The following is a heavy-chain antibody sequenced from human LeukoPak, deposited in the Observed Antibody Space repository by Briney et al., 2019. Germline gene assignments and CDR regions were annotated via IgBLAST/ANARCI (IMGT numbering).Heavy chain of an antibody. Sequence: GGSLRLSCAASGFDVDDYYMDWIRQAPGKGLEWVAYISTRDNVIYYADSVKGRFAISTDSAENSVYLQLNRLIVEDTAVYYCAREQWFRWDFWGQGILVSVSS. V-gene: IGHV3-11*01. J-gene: IGHJ4*02. CDR2: ISTRDNVI. D-gene: IGHD3-22*01. CDR3: AREQWFRWDF. CDR1: GFDVDDYY.